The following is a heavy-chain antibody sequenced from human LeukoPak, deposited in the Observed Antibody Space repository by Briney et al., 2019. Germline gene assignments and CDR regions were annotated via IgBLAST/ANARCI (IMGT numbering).Heavy chain of an antibody. D-gene: IGHD2-2*01. J-gene: IGHJ6*04. CDR1: GFTFSSYA. CDR3: ASSFSGIVVVPAARILGGV. V-gene: IGHV3-23*01. Sequence: PGGSLRLSCAASGFTFSSYALSWVRQAPGKGLEWVSAISGSGGSTYYADSVKGRFTISRDNSKNTLYLQMNSLRAEDTAVYYCASSFSGIVVVPAARILGGVWGKGTTVTVSS. CDR2: ISGSGGST.